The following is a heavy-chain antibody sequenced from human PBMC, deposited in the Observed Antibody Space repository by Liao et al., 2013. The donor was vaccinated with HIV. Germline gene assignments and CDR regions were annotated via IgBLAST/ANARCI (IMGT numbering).Heavy chain of an antibody. V-gene: IGHV4-4*07. CDR1: GGSISSYY. D-gene: IGHD5-12*01. CDR3: AREGVATSYYYYYYMDV. Sequence: QVQLQESGPGLVKPSETLSLTCTVSGGSISSYYWSWIRQPAGKGLEWIGRIYTSGSTNYNPSLKSRVTMSVDTSKNQFSLKLSSVTAADTAVYYCAREGVATSYYYYYYMDVWGKGTTVTVSS. J-gene: IGHJ6*03. CDR2: IYTSGST.